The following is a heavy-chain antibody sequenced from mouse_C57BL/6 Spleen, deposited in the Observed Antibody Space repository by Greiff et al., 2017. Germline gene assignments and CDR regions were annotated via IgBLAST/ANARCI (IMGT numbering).Heavy chain of an antibody. V-gene: IGHV3-6*01. CDR2: ISYDGSN. Sequence: ESGPGLVKPSQSLSLTCSVTGYSITSGYYWNWIRQFPGNKLEWMGYISYDGSNNYNPSLKNRNSITRDTSKNQLFLKLNAVTTEDTATYYCAKGGGNPFDYWGQGTTLTVSS. D-gene: IGHD1-1*02. CDR1: GYSITSGYY. CDR3: AKGGGNPFDY. J-gene: IGHJ2*01.